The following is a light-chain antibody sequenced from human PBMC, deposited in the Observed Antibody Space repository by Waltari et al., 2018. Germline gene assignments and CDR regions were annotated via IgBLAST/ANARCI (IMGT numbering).Light chain of an antibody. J-gene: IGKJ4*01. CDR3: QQRCA. CDR2: DAS. CDR1: QDVNEY. Sequence: EIVLTQSPATLSLSPGQRAALSCRASQDVNEYIAWYQQKPGQPPRLLIYDASKRATGIPDRFSGSGSGTDFTLTISTLEPEDFGVYYCQQRCAFGGGTKVEI. V-gene: IGKV3-11*01.